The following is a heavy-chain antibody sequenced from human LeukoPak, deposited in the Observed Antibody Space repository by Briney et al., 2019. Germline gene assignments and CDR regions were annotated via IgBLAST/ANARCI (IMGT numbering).Heavy chain of an antibody. J-gene: IGHJ5*02. D-gene: IGHD6-13*01. V-gene: IGHV1-2*02. CDR2: INPNSGDT. CDR3: ARMWSTATSGWNWFDP. CDR1: GYIFTDYY. Sequence: ASVKVSCKASGYIFTDYYVYWVRQAPGQGLEWMGWINPNSGDTNYAQKFQGRVTMTRDTSISTAYMELSSRRSDDTAMYYCARMWSTATSGWNWFDPWGQGTLVTVSS.